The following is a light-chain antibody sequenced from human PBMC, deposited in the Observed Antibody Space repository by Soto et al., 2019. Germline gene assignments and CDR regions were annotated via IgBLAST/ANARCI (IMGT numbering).Light chain of an antibody. Sequence: QSVLTQPPSTSGTPGQRVTISCSGSSSNIGTNTVNWYQQVPGTAPKLLIYSNDQRPSGVPDRFSVSKSGTSVSLAISGLQSEDEADYCCAAWDARLNGVVFGGGTKVTVL. J-gene: IGLJ3*02. CDR1: SSNIGTNT. V-gene: IGLV1-44*01. CDR2: SND. CDR3: AAWDARLNGVV.